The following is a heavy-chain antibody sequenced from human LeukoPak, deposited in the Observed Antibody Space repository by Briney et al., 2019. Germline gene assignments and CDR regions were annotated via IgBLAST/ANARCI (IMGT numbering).Heavy chain of an antibody. V-gene: IGHV3-33*01. Sequence: GGSLRLSCAASGFTFSSYGMHWVRQAPGKGLEWVAVIWYDGSNKYYADSVKGRFTISRDNSKNTLYLQMNSLRAEDTAVYYCAREEPYGSGVGFDYWGQGTLVTVSS. CDR2: IWYDGSNK. CDR1: GFTFSSYG. CDR3: AREEPYGSGVGFDY. D-gene: IGHD3-10*01. J-gene: IGHJ4*02.